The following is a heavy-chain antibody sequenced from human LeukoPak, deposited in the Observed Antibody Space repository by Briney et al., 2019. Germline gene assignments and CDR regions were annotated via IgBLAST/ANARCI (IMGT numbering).Heavy chain of an antibody. CDR1: GFGFTDYP. CDR2: IRTTAEGAKYA. J-gene: IGHJ4*02. CDR3: AADQRYAFDY. D-gene: IGHD3-9*01. Sequence: GGSLRLSCATSGFGFTDYPMNWVRQATGKGLEWISNIRTTAEGAKYAYYADSVRGRVTISRDDGKNTLYLHMNSLRDDDTAFYYCAADQRYAFDYWGQGILVTVSS. V-gene: IGHV3-48*02.